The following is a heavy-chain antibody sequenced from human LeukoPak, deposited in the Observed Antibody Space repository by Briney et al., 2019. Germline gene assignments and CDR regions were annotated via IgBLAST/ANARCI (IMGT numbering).Heavy chain of an antibody. D-gene: IGHD3-9*01. Sequence: ASVKVSCKASGYTFTSYDINWVRQATGQGLEWMGWMNPNSGNTGYAQKSQGRVTMTRNTSISTAYMELSSLRSEDTAVYYCARGGGEYYDILTGLRLYYYYYMDVWGKGTTVTISS. V-gene: IGHV1-8*01. CDR3: ARGGGEYYDILTGLRLYYYYYMDV. J-gene: IGHJ6*03. CDR2: MNPNSGNT. CDR1: GYTFTSYD.